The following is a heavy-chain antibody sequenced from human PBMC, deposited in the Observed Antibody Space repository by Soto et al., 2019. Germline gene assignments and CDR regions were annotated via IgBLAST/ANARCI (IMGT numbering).Heavy chain of an antibody. D-gene: IGHD6-13*01. V-gene: IGHV3-30-3*01. CDR1: GFTFSSYA. CDR3: ARDMGSSWYTNYYYYGMDV. J-gene: IGHJ6*02. CDR2: ISYDGSNK. Sequence: GGSLRLSCAASGFTFSSYAMHWVRQAPGKGLEWVAVISYDGSNKYYADSVKGRFTISRDNSKNTLYLQMNSLRAEDTAVYYCARDMGSSWYTNYYYYGMDVWGQGATVTVSS.